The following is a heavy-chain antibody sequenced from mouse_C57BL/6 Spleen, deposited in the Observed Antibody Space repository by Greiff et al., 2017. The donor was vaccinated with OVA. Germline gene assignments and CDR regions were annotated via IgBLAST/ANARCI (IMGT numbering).Heavy chain of an antibody. Sequence: EVMLVESGEGLVKPGGSLKLSCAASGFTFSSYAMSWVRQTPEKRLEWVAYISSGGDYIYYADTVKGRFTISRDNARNTLYLQMSSLKSEDTAMYYCTREGGWAQGDYWGQGTSVTVSS. CDR2: ISSGGDYI. D-gene: IGHD2-3*01. V-gene: IGHV5-9-1*02. CDR3: TREGGWAQGDY. CDR1: GFTFSSYA. J-gene: IGHJ4*01.